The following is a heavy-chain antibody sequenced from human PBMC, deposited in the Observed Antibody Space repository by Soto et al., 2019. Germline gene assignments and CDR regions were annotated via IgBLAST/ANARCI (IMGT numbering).Heavy chain of an antibody. CDR3: ARDAQHYGSGTRYYYYMDV. Sequence: GGSLRLSCAASGFTFSDYYMSWIRQAPGKGLEWVSYISSSGSTIYYADSVKGRFTISRDNAKNSLYLQMNSLRAEDTAVYYCARDAQHYGSGTRYYYYMDVWGKGTTVTVSS. CDR2: ISSSGSTI. CDR1: GFTFSDYY. D-gene: IGHD3-10*01. V-gene: IGHV3-11*04. J-gene: IGHJ6*03.